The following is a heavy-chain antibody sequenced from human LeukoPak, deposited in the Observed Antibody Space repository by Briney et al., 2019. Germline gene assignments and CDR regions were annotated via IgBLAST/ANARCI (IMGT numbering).Heavy chain of an antibody. J-gene: IGHJ5*02. CDR2: ISSSGSTI. CDR1: GFTFSSYE. V-gene: IGHV3-48*03. D-gene: IGHD3-22*01. Sequence: QPGGSLRLSCAASGFTFSSYEMNWVRQAPGKGLEWVSYISSSGSTIYYADSVKGRFTISRDNAKNSLYLQMNSLRAEDTAVYYCARSTYYYDRFDPWGQGTLVTVSS. CDR3: ARSTYYYDRFDP.